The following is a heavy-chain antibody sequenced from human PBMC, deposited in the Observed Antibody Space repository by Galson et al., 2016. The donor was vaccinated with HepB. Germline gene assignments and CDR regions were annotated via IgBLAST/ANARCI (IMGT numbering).Heavy chain of an antibody. CDR2: ISGSGRST. CDR1: GFTFSSYA. V-gene: IGHV3-23*01. J-gene: IGHJ4*02. Sequence: SLRLSCAASGFTFSSYAMSWVRQAPGKGLELVSSISGSGRSTYYADSVKGRYAISRDNSKNTLNLQMSSLRAEDTAIYYCAKIPGGDWEFDYWGQGTLVTVSS. D-gene: IGHD2-21*02. CDR3: AKIPGGDWEFDY.